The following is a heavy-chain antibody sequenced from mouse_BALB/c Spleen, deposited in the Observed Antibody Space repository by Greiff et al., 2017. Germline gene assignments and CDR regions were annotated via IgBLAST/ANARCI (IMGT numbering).Heavy chain of an antibody. V-gene: IGHV14-3*02. J-gene: IGHJ3*01. CDR3: ARVDGYSLFAY. D-gene: IGHD2-3*01. Sequence: VQLKQSGAELVKPGASVKLSCTASGFNIKDTYMHWVKQRPEQGLEWIGRIDPANGNTKYDPKFQGKATITADTSSNTAYLQLSSLTSEDTAVYYCARVDGYSLFAYWGQWTLVTVSA. CDR2: IDPANGNT. CDR1: GFNIKDTY.